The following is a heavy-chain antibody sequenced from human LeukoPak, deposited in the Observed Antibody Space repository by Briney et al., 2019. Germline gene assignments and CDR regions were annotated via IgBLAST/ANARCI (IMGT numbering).Heavy chain of an antibody. Sequence: GASVKVSCKASGYTFTSYYMHWVRQAPGQGLEWMGIINPSGGSTSYAQKFQGRVTMTRDTSTSTVHMELSSLRSEDTAVYYCARDPAYCGGDCYSVFDYWGQGTLVTVSS. CDR2: INPSGGST. D-gene: IGHD2-21*02. CDR1: GYTFTSYY. V-gene: IGHV1-46*01. CDR3: ARDPAYCGGDCYSVFDY. J-gene: IGHJ4*02.